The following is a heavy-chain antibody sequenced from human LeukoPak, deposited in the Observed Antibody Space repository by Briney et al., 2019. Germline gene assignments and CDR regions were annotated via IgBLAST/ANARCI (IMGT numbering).Heavy chain of an antibody. Sequence: GGSLRLSCAASGFSFSSYWMSWVRQAPGKGLEWVANIKEDGSQKYYVDSVKGRFTISRDNAKNSLYLQMSSLGAEDTAVYYCAMGSSIANWGQGSLVTVSS. CDR1: GFSFSSYW. D-gene: IGHD2-2*01. V-gene: IGHV3-7*01. J-gene: IGHJ4*02. CDR2: IKEDGSQK. CDR3: AMGSSIAN.